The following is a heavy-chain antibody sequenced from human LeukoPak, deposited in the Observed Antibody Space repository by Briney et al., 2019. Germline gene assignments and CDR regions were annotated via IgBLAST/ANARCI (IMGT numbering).Heavy chain of an antibody. CDR3: ARVGYYDSSNYFAYFQP. CDR1: LFTPRTSW. J-gene: IGHJ1*01. Sequence: VGSLRLSCAPSLFTPRTSWMHSVSEAPGPGLGWGARINSDGIVVRYGDSVKGRFTISRDTAKNTLYLQMNSLRVEDTAVYYCARVGYYDSSNYFAYFQPWGQGTLVTVSS. V-gene: IGHV3-74*01. D-gene: IGHD3-22*01. CDR2: INSDGIVV.